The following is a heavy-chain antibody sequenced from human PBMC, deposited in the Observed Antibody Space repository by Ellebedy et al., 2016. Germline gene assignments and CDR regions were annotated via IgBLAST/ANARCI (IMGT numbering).Heavy chain of an antibody. CDR1: GFTFSSFG. Sequence: GESLKISXAASGFTFSSFGMHWVRQAPGKGLEWVAVIWYDGSKNYYADSVKGRFTISRDNSKNTLYLQMNSLRAEDTAVYYCARDARYYDFWSGYPMVYYYYYMDVWGKGTTVTVSS. CDR3: ARDARYYDFWSGYPMVYYYYYMDV. D-gene: IGHD3-3*01. CDR2: IWYDGSKN. V-gene: IGHV3-30*19. J-gene: IGHJ6*03.